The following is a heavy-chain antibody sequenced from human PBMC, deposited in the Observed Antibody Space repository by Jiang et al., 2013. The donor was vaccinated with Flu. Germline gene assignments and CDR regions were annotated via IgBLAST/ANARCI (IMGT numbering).Heavy chain of an antibody. D-gene: IGHD3-10*01. J-gene: IGHJ4*02. CDR3: AKVGIYYGSGSYPAFDY. V-gene: IGHV3-23*01. CDR2: ISGSGGST. CDR1: GFTFSSYA. Sequence: QLLESGGGLVQPGGSLRLSCAASGFTFSSYAMSWVRQAPGKGLEWVSAISGSGGSTYYADSVKGRFTISRDNSKNTLYLQMNGLRAEDTAVYYCAKVGIYYGSGSYPAFDYWGQGTLVTVSS.